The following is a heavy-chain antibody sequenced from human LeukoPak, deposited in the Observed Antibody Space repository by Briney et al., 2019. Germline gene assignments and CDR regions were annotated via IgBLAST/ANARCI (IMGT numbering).Heavy chain of an antibody. CDR1: GGSFSGYY. V-gene: IGHV4-34*01. CDR3: ARAPPLLYYGMDV. J-gene: IGHJ6*02. CDR2: INHSGST. Sequence: KPSETLSLTCAVYGGSFSGYYWSWIRQPPGKGLEWIGEINHSGSTNYNPSLKSRVTISVDTSKNQFSLKLSSVTAADTAVYYCARAPPLLYYGMDVWGQGTTVTVSS.